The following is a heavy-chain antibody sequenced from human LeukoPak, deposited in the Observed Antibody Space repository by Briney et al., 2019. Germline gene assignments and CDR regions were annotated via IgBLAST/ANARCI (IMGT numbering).Heavy chain of an antibody. CDR3: ARGWDLGAFDI. V-gene: IGHV1-18*01. D-gene: IGHD1-26*01. J-gene: IGHJ3*02. CDR1: RGTFITYA. Sequence: ASVKVSCKVSRGTFITYAISWVRQAPGQGLEWMGWISAYNGNTNYAQKLQGRVTMTTDTSTSTAYMELRSLRSDDTAVYYCARGWDLGAFDIWGQGTMVTVSS. CDR2: ISAYNGNT.